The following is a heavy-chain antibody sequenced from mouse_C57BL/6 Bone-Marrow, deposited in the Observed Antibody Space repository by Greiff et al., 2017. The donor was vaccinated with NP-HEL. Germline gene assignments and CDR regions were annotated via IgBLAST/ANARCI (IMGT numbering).Heavy chain of an antibody. Sequence: EVQLQQSGPELVKPGASVKIPCKASGYTFTDYNMDWVKQSHGKSLEWIGDINPNNGGTIYNQKFKGKATLTVDKSSSTAYMELRSLTSEDTAVYYCARSGVLRDYYAMDYWGQGTSVTVSS. CDR2: INPNNGGT. CDR3: ARSGVLRDYYAMDY. J-gene: IGHJ4*01. V-gene: IGHV1-18*01. CDR1: GYTFTDYN. D-gene: IGHD1-1*01.